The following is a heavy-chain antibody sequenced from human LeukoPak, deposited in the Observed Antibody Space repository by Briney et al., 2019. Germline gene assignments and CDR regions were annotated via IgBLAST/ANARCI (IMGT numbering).Heavy chain of an antibody. CDR2: SSTYTGDT. V-gene: IGHV1-18*01. J-gene: IGHJ4*02. CDR3: ARGGYGSGNYYVTDY. CDR1: GYILTSYG. D-gene: IGHD3-10*01. Sequence: ASVKVSCKASGYILTSYGINWVREAPGQGLEWRGCSSTYTGDTVYAQKFQGRVTMTTDTSTSTAYMDLRSLRSDDTAVYFCARGGYGSGNYYVTDYWGQGTRVTVSS.